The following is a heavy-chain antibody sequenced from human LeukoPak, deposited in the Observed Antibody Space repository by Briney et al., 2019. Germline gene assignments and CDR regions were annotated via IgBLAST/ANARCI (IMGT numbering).Heavy chain of an antibody. Sequence: GGSLRLSCTASGFSFSGHWMHWARQLPGKGLVWVSRISPTGSTTSYADSVKGRFTVSRDNAKNTLYLQVNSLRAEDTAVYYCAKQLGYCSDGSCYFPYWGQGTLVTVSS. J-gene: IGHJ4*02. CDR2: ISPTGSTT. CDR1: GFSFSGHW. CDR3: AKQLGYCSDGSCYFPY. D-gene: IGHD2-15*01. V-gene: IGHV3-74*01.